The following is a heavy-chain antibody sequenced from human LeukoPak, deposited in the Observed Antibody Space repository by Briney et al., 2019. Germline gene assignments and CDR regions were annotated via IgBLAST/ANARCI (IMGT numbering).Heavy chain of an antibody. V-gene: IGHV3-53*01. CDR3: ARGLPNWFDP. CDR2: IYSDGTT. CDR1: GFTVINGY. Sequence: GGSLRLSCGATGFTVINGYLNSVGQPPGKGLEWVSVIYSDGTTYYADSVKGRFSISRDNSKNTLYLQMNSLRAEDTAVYYCARGLPNWFDPWGQGSLVTVSS. J-gene: IGHJ5*02.